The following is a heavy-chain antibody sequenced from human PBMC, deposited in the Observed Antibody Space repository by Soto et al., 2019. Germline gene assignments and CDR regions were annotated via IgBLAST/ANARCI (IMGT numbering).Heavy chain of an antibody. CDR1: GFTFSAYS. J-gene: IGHJ4*02. D-gene: IGHD4-4*01. CDR2: VSYDGNDK. CDR3: ANTQQHTVTTDF. V-gene: IGHV3-30*18. Sequence: GGSLRLSCAASGFTFSAYSMLWVRQAPGKGLEWVALVSYDGNDKYYADSVKGRFTISRDNAKNTLYLQMNSLRAEDTAVYYCANTQQHTVTTDFWGQGTLVTVSS.